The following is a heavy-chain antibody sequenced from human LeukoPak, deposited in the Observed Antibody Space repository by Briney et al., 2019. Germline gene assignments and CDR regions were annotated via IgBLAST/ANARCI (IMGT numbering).Heavy chain of an antibody. CDR3: AKDGGSGYEGDY. D-gene: IGHD5-12*01. Sequence: AGGSLRLSCAASGFTFSSYAMSWVRQAPGKGLEWVSAISGSGGSTYYADSVKGRFTISRDNSKNTPYLQMNSLRAEDTAVYYCAKDGGSGYEGDYWGREPWSPSPQ. V-gene: IGHV3-23*01. CDR1: GFTFSSYA. J-gene: IGHJ4*02. CDR2: ISGSGGST.